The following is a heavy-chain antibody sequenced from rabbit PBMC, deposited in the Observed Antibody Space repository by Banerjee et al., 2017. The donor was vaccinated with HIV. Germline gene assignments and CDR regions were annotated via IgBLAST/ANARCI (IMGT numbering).Heavy chain of an antibody. CDR3: AREDYAGYGFFNL. V-gene: IGHV1S45*01. J-gene: IGHJ4*01. Sequence: QEQLVESGGGLVQPEGSLTLTCTASAFSFSSSYWICWVRQAPGKGLEWIACVDAGSTSRTYYATWAKGRFILSKTSSTTVTLQMTSLTAADTATYFCAREDYAGYGFFNLWGPGTLVTVS. CDR1: AFSFSSSYW. D-gene: IGHD7-1*01. CDR2: VDAGSTSRT.